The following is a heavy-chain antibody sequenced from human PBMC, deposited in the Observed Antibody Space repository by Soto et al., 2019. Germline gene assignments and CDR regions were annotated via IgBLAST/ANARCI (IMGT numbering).Heavy chain of an antibody. D-gene: IGHD5-12*01. CDR1: GGSISSGGYY. CDR2: IYYSGSI. J-gene: IGHJ4*02. CDR3: AREISGYGYYFDS. Sequence: PSETLSLTCTVSGGSISSGGYYWSWIRQHPGKGLEWIGYIYYSGSIYYNPSLKSRVTISVDTSKNQFSLKLSSVTAADTAVYYCAREISGYGYYFDSWGQGTLVTVSS. V-gene: IGHV4-31*02.